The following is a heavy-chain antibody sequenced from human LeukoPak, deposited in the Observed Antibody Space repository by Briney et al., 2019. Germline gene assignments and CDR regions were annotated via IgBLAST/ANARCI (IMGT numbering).Heavy chain of an antibody. CDR1: GYTFTSYY. D-gene: IGHD2-8*02. CDR3: ARGRVWSQPDY. J-gene: IGHJ4*02. Sequence: GASVKVSCKASGYTFTSYYMHWVRQAPGQGLEWMGIINPSGGSTGYAQKFQGRVTITRNTSISTAYMELSSLRSEDTAVYYCARGRVWSQPDYWGQGTLVTVSS. CDR2: INPSGGST. V-gene: IGHV1-46*01.